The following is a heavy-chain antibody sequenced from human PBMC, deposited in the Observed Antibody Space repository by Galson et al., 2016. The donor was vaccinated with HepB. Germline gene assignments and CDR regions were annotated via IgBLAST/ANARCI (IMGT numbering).Heavy chain of an antibody. D-gene: IGHD2-2*01. Sequence: SLRLSCAASGFTFNNYGMTWVRQAPGKGLEVVSSISRSGDSTDYADSVKGRFIISRDNTKTTLSLQMNSLRAEYTAVYYCVQGSTAPAVWGKGTTVTVSS. V-gene: IGHV3-23*01. CDR1: GFTFNNYG. CDR2: ISRSGDST. CDR3: VQGSTAPAV. J-gene: IGHJ6*04.